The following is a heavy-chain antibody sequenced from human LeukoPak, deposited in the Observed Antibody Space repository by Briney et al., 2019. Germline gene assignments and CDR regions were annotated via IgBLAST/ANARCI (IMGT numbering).Heavy chain of an antibody. Sequence: SETLPLTCTVSGGSISSYYWNWIRKPPGKGLEWIGYIYYSGSTNYNPSLKSRVTISVDTSKNQFSLKLSFVTAADTAVYYCARGSIAARNDAFDIWGQGTMVTVSS. CDR2: IYYSGST. CDR1: GGSISSYY. V-gene: IGHV4-59*01. D-gene: IGHD6-6*01. CDR3: ARGSIAARNDAFDI. J-gene: IGHJ3*02.